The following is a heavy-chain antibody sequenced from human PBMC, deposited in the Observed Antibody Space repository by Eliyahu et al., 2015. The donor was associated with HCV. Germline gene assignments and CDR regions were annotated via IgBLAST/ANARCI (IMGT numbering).Heavy chain of an antibody. D-gene: IGHD3-10*01. J-gene: IGHJ6*03. Sequence: EVQLVESGGGLVKPGGSLRLSXAASGFXFSXAWMSWVPPGPGKGLEGIGRIKSKTDGGTTDYAAPVKGRFTISRDDSKSTLYLQMNSLKTEDTAVYYCTTGAPGGFDYYLDVWGQGTTVTVSS. CDR3: TTGAPGGFDYYLDV. CDR1: GFXFSXAW. CDR2: IKSKTDGGTT. V-gene: IGHV3-15*01.